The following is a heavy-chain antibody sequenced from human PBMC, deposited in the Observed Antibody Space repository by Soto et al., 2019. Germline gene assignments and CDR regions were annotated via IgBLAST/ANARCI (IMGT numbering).Heavy chain of an antibody. CDR3: ASLGYCSGGSCPTPCYYYYYMDV. CDR1: SGSISSSNW. CDR2: IYHSGST. D-gene: IGHD2-15*01. Sequence: QVQLQESGPGLVKPSGTLSLTCAVSSGSISSSNWWSWVRQPPGKGLEWIGEIYHSGSTNYNPSRKSRVTLSVDKSKNQFPRKLSSVTAADTAVYYCASLGYCSGGSCPTPCYYYYYMDVWGKGTTGTVSS. J-gene: IGHJ6*03. V-gene: IGHV4-4*02.